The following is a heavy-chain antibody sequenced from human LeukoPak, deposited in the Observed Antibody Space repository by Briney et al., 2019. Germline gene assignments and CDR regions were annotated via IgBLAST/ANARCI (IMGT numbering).Heavy chain of an antibody. CDR3: ATDVQNDYGDGGFFGVDY. CDR2: INPNSGGT. D-gene: IGHD4-17*01. Sequence: ASVKVSCKASGYTFTNYYMHWVRQAPGQGLEWMGRINPNSGGTNYAQKFQGRVTMTRDTSISTAYMELSRLRSDDTAVYYCATDVQNDYGDGGFFGVDYWGQGTLVTVFS. J-gene: IGHJ4*02. CDR1: GYTFTNYY. V-gene: IGHV1-2*06.